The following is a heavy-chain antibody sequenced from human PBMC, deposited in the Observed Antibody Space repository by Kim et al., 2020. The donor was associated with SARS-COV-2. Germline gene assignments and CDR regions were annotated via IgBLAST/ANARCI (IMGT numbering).Heavy chain of an antibody. CDR1: GFTFSSYG. Sequence: GGSLRLSCAASGFTFSSYGMHWVRQAPGKGLEWVAVIWYDGSNKYYADSVKGRFTISRDNSKNTLYLQMNSLRAEDTAVYYCAKGGYDYIWGSYRGPLNYYYYGMDVWGQGTTVTVSS. CDR3: AKGGYDYIWGSYRGPLNYYYYGMDV. V-gene: IGHV3-33*06. CDR2: IWYDGSNK. D-gene: IGHD3-16*02. J-gene: IGHJ6*02.